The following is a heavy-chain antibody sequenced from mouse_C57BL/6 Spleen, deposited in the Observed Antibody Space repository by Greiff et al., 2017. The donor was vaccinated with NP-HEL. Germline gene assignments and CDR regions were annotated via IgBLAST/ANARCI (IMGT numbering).Heavy chain of an antibody. J-gene: IGHJ4*01. D-gene: IGHD1-1*01. Sequence: VQLKESGTVLARPGASVKMSCKTSGYTFTSYWMHWVKQRPGQGLEWIGAIYPGNSDTSYNQKFKGKAKLTAVTSASTAYMELGSLTNEDSAVYYCTRGHYYGTIYDYYAMDYWGQGTSVTVSS. CDR1: GYTFTSYW. CDR3: TRGHYYGTIYDYYAMDY. V-gene: IGHV1-5*01. CDR2: IYPGNSDT.